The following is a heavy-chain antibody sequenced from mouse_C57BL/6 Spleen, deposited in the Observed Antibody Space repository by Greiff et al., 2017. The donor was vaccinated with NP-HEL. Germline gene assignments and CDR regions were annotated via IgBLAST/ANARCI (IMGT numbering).Heavy chain of an antibody. D-gene: IGHD4-1*01. J-gene: IGHJ2*01. CDR2: IYPSDSET. V-gene: IGHV1-61*01. Sequence: QVQLQQPGAELVRPGSSVKLSCKASGYTFTSYWMDWVKQRPGQGLEWIGNIYPSDSETHYNQKFKDKATLTVDKSSSTAYMQLSSLTSEDSAVYYCARSWDGGYFDYWGQGTTLTVSS. CDR1: GYTFTSYW. CDR3: ARSWDGGYFDY.